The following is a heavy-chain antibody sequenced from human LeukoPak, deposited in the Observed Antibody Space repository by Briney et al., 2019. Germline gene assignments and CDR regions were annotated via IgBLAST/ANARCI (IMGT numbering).Heavy chain of an antibody. CDR1: GFIFSYYG. CDR2: IWPDGTIQ. CDR3: ARHNHDWGWDF. Sequence: GGSLRLSCTASGFIFSYYGMHWVRQAPGKGLEWLAVIWPDGTIQYYADPVKGRFTISRDNSKNTLYLQLTGLRADDSAVYYCARHNHDWGWDFWGQGAQVTVSS. J-gene: IGHJ4*02. D-gene: IGHD2-8*02. V-gene: IGHV3-33*01.